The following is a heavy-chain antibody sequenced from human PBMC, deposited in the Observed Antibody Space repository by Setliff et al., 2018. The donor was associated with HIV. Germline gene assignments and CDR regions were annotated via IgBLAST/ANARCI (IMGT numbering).Heavy chain of an antibody. CDR1: GYSISSGGYY. D-gene: IGHD3-22*01. Sequence: SETLSLTCAVSGYSISSGGYYWSWIRQHPGKGLEWIGYIYHSGSTFYNPSLQSRAAISVDGSKYHLSLKLFSVTAADTAVYYCARSGDYYESSGYYRYWGQGALVTVSS. CDR3: ARSGDYYESSGYYRY. J-gene: IGHJ4*02. CDR2: IYHSGST. V-gene: IGHV4-31*02.